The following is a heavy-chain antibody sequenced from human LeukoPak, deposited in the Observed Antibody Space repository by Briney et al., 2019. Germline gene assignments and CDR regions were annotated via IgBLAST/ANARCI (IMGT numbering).Heavy chain of an antibody. CDR3: ARDIVGATTENWFDP. CDR1: GYTLTGYY. J-gene: IGHJ5*02. Sequence: ASVKVSCKASGYTLTGYYMHWVRQAPGQGLEWMGWINPNSGGTNYAQKFQGRVTMTRDTSISTAYMELSRLRSDDTAVYYCARDIVGATTENWFDPWGQGTLVTVSS. D-gene: IGHD1-26*01. V-gene: IGHV1-2*02. CDR2: INPNSGGT.